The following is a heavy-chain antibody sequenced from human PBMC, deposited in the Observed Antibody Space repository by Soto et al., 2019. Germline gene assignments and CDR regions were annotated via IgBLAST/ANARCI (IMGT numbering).Heavy chain of an antibody. CDR1: GYTFTSYD. J-gene: IGHJ5*02. V-gene: IGHV1-8*01. Sequence: ASVKVSCKASGYTFTSYDINWVRQATGQGLEWMGWMNPNSGNTGYAQKFQGRVTMTRNTSISTAYMELSSLRSEDTAVYYCARGRRVLRFLEWSLGFDPWGQGTLVTVSS. CDR3: ARGRRVLRFLEWSLGFDP. D-gene: IGHD3-3*01. CDR2: MNPNSGNT.